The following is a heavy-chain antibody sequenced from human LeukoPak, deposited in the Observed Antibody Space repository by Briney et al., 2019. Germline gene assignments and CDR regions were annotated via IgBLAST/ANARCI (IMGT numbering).Heavy chain of an antibody. Sequence: SETLSLTCAVYGGSFSGYYWSWIRQPPGKGLEWIGEINHSGSTNYNPSLKSRVTISVDTSKNQFSLKLSSVTAADTAVYYCARAGDYGGNHYDYWGQGTLVTVSS. J-gene: IGHJ4*02. D-gene: IGHD4-23*01. CDR3: ARAGDYGGNHYDY. CDR2: INHSGST. V-gene: IGHV4-34*01. CDR1: GGSFSGYY.